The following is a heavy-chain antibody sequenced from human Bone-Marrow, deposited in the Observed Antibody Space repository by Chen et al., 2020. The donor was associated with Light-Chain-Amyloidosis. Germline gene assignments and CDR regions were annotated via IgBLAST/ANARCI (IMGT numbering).Heavy chain of an antibody. D-gene: IGHD4-17*01. V-gene: IGHV1-69*01. Sequence: QVQLVQSGAEVKKPGSSVKVSCKASGHTLSSYATTWVRQAPGQGLEWMGGIIPIYGTANYAQKFQGRVTITADESTSTAYMELRSLRSGDTATYYCAISDYGDYYYYYGMDVWGQGTTVTVSS. CDR1: GHTLSSYA. J-gene: IGHJ6*02. CDR3: AISDYGDYYYYYGMDV. CDR2: IIPIYGTA.